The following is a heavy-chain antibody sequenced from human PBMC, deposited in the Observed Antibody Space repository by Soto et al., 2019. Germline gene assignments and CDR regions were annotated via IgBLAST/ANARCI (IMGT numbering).Heavy chain of an antibody. CDR3: ARDHVGGMLSFDI. J-gene: IGHJ3*02. CDR2: INPNSGGT. CDR1: GYTFTDYY. D-gene: IGHD3-16*01. Sequence: AASVKVSCKASGYTFTDYYIHWVRQAPGQGLECMGWINPNSGGTDYAQKFHGRVTMTRDTSISTAYMELTRLRSDDTAVYYCARDHVGGMLSFDIWGQGIMVT. V-gene: IGHV1-2*02.